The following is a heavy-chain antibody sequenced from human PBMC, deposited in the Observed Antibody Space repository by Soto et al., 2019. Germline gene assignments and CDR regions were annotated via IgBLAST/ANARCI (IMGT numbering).Heavy chain of an antibody. J-gene: IGHJ4*02. D-gene: IGHD2-15*01. CDR2: IYPGGST. CDR3: ARANVGPPGGGSWIMPFDF. CDR1: GGSISSYY. Sequence: QVKLQESGPGLVKPSETLSLTCTVSGGSISSYYWSWIRQSAGQGLEWIGRIYPGGSTNYNPSLKSRVTMSADTSKNQFSLGLTSVTAADTAVYYCARANVGPPGGGSWIMPFDFWGQGTLVTVSS. V-gene: IGHV4-4*07.